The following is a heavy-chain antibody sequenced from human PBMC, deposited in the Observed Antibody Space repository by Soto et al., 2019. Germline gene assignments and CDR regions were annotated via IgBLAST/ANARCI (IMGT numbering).Heavy chain of an antibody. D-gene: IGHD3-9*01. V-gene: IGHV4-30-4*01. J-gene: IGHJ5*02. CDR2: VHSSGVA. Sequence: QVQLQESGPGLLKPSQTLSLTCTVSGGSINSGDYFWSWVRQPPGKGLEWVGYVHSSGVAYYNPSLKSRISISVNTSKNQFSLDLKSVTAADTAVYYCASGAWSYDHLTGYYNRGWFDPWGQGALVTVSS. CDR1: GGSINSGDYF. CDR3: ASGAWSYDHLTGYYNRGWFDP.